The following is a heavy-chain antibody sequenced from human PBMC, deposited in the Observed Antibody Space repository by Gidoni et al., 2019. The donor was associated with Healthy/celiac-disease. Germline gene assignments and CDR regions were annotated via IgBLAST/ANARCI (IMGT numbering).Heavy chain of an antibody. Sequence: EVQLLESGGGLVQPGGSLSLSCAASGFTFSSYAMSWVRQAPGKGLEWVSAIRGSGGSTYYADSVKGRFTISRDNSKNTLYLQMNSLRAEDTAVYYCAKDPIVDIYSQWFDPWGQGTLVTVSS. D-gene: IGHD4-4*01. CDR3: AKDPIVDIYSQWFDP. CDR2: IRGSGGST. J-gene: IGHJ5*02. V-gene: IGHV3-23*01. CDR1: GFTFSSYA.